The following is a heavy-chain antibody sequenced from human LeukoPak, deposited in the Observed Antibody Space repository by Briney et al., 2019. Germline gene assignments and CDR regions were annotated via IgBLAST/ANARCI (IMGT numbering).Heavy chain of an antibody. Sequence: GASVKVSCKASGGTFSSYAISWVRQAPGQGLEWMGRIIPILGIANYAQKFQGRVTITAGKSTSTAYMELSSLRSEDTAVYYCARLDPWIDYWGQGTLVTVSS. V-gene: IGHV1-69*04. CDR1: GGTFSSYA. J-gene: IGHJ4*02. CDR2: IIPILGIA. CDR3: ARLDPWIDY. D-gene: IGHD1-1*01.